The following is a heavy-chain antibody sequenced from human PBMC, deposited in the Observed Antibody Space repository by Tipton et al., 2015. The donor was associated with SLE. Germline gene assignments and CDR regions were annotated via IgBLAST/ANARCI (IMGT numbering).Heavy chain of an antibody. CDR1: GFTFSSYW. CDR2: IKQDGSEK. V-gene: IGHV3-7*03. J-gene: IGHJ4*02. D-gene: IGHD3-3*01. Sequence: SLRLSCAASGFTFSSYWMSWVRQAPGKGLEWVANIKQDGSEKYYVDSVKGRFTISRDNAKNSLYLQMNGLRAEDTAVYYCAREEGDDFWSGYFGYWGQGTLVTVSS. CDR3: AREEGDDFWSGYFGY.